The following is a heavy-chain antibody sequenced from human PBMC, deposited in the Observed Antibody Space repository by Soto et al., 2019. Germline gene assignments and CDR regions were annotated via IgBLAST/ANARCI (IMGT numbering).Heavy chain of an antibody. Sequence: QLQLQESGSGLVKPSQTLSLTCAVSGGSTSSGGYSWSWLRQPPGKGLEWIGYISHSGSNYYNPSLKSRVTISVDTSKNQFSLRLSSVTAADTAVYYCARGGLLPDYWGQGTLVTVSS. V-gene: IGHV4-30-2*01. D-gene: IGHD6-19*01. CDR2: ISHSGSN. CDR3: ARGGLLPDY. CDR1: GGSTSSGGYS. J-gene: IGHJ4*02.